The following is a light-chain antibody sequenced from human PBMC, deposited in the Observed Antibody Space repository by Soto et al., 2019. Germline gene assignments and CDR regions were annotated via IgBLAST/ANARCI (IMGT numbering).Light chain of an antibody. J-gene: IGKJ4*01. CDR2: KAS. CDR3: QQYNNWPPLT. Sequence: DIHMTQSPSTLSASVGDRVTITCRASQSISSWLAWYQQEPGKAPKLLIYKASSLESGVPSRFSGSGSGTEFTLTISSLQPDDFATYYCQQYNNWPPLTFGGGTKVDI. V-gene: IGKV1-5*03. CDR1: QSISSW.